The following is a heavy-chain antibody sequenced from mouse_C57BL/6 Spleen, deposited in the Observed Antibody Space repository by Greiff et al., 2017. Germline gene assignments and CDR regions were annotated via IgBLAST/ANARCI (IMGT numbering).Heavy chain of an antibody. J-gene: IGHJ2*01. CDR2: IDPEDVET. CDR3: APITSVVEQDLDY. V-gene: IGHV14-2*01. D-gene: IGHD1-1*01. Sequence: VQLKESGAELVKPGASVKLSCTASGFNIKDYYMHWVKHRTEQGLEWIGRIDPEDVETKYDQKFQGKATITADISSNTAYLQLSSLTSEATAVYYCAPITSVVEQDLDYWGQGTTLTVSS. CDR1: GFNIKDYY.